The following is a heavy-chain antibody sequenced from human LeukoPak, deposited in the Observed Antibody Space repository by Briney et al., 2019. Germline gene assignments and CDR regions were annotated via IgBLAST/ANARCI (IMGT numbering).Heavy chain of an antibody. CDR1: GFTFSSYA. Sequence: GGSLRLSCAASGFTFSSYAMSWVRQAPGKGLEWVSAISGSGGSTYYADSVKGRFTISRDNSKTTLYLQMNSLTAEDTAVYYCAKDLSPCSGGSCTGWGQGTLVTVSS. V-gene: IGHV3-23*01. CDR2: ISGSGGST. CDR3: AKDLSPCSGGSCTG. J-gene: IGHJ4*02. D-gene: IGHD2-15*01.